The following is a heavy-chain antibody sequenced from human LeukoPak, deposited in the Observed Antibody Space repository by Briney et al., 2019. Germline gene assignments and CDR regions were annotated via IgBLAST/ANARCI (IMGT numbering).Heavy chain of an antibody. J-gene: IGHJ6*02. V-gene: IGHV4-34*08. CDR2: LHRSGIT. CDR3: ASTSIDYVWGVTFGRGTLVTVSSDV. Sequence: PGGSLRLSCAASGFTVSSNYMSWVRQAPGKGLEWIGELHRSGITNYNASLQSRVTISVDESNTQFSLKLNLVTTTDTAVYYCASTSIDYVWGVTFGRGTLVTVSSDVWGQGTTVTVSS. CDR1: GFTVSSNY. D-gene: IGHD3-16*01.